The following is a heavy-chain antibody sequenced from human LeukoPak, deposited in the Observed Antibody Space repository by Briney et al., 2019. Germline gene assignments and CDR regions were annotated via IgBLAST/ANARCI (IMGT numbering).Heavy chain of an antibody. CDR1: GFTLSNFW. V-gene: IGHV3-20*04. CDR2: INWKGGST. J-gene: IGHJ4*02. CDR3: ARDPLD. Sequence: GGSLRLSCSASGFTLSNFWIHGVRHAPGKGLLWVSGINWKGGSTGYADSVKGRFTISRDNAKNSLYLQMNSLRAEDTALYYCARDPLDWGQGTLVTVSS.